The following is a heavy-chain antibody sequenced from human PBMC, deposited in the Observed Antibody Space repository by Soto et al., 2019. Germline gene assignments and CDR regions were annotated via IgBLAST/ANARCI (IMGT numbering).Heavy chain of an antibody. V-gene: IGHV4-59*08. CDR2: IYYSGST. Sequence: QVQLQESGPGLVKPSETLSLTCTVSGGSISSYYWSWIRQPPGKGLEWIGYIYYSGSTNYNPSLKRRVTILVDTSKNQFSLKLSSVTAADTAVYYCATAMMTTRGGGAFDIWGQGTMVTVSS. D-gene: IGHD3-16*01. CDR1: GGSISSYY. J-gene: IGHJ3*02. CDR3: ATAMMTTRGGGAFDI.